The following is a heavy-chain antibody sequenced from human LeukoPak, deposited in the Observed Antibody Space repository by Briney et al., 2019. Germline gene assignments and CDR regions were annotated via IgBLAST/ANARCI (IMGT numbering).Heavy chain of an antibody. CDR3: ARVAEYYDILTGYYRGAFDI. CDR1: GGSISSSSYY. V-gene: IGHV4-39*07. CDR2: IYYSGST. D-gene: IGHD3-9*01. J-gene: IGHJ3*02. Sequence: PSETLSLTCTVSGGSISSSSYYWGWIRQPPGKGLEWIGSIYYSGSTYYNPSLKSRVTISVDTSKNQFSLKLSSVTAADTAVYYCARVAEYYDILTGYYRGAFDIWGQGTMVTVSS.